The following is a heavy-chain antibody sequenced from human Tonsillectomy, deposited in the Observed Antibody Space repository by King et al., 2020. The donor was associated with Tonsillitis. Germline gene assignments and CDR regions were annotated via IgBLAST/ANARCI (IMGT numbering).Heavy chain of an antibody. V-gene: IGHV4-34*01. CDR1: GGSFSGYY. CDR2: INHSGST. D-gene: IGHD3-10*01. J-gene: IGHJ4*02. Sequence: VQLPQGGAGLLKPSETLSLTCAVYGGSFSGYYWSWIRQPPGKGLEWIGEINHSGSTNYNPSLKSRVTISVDTSKNQFSLKLSSVTAADTAVYYCARARVVRWFGLYDYWGQGTLVTVSS. CDR3: ARARVVRWFGLYDY.